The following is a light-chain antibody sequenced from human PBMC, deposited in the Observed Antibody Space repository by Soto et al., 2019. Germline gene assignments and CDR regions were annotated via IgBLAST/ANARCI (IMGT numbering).Light chain of an antibody. CDR1: QSLLHSNGYNY. J-gene: IGKJ1*01. Sequence: EIVMTQSPLSLPVTPGEPASISCGSSQSLLHSNGYNYLDWYLQKPGQSPQLLIYLGSNRASGVPDRFSGSGSGTDFTLKISRVEAEDVGVYYCMQALQTPRTFGQGTKV. CDR2: LGS. V-gene: IGKV2-28*01. CDR3: MQALQTPRT.